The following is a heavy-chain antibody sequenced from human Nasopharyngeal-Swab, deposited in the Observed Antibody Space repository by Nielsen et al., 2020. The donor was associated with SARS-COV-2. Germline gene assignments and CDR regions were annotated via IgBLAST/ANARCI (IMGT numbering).Heavy chain of an antibody. Sequence: GGSLTLSCPASGFTFDDYAMHWVRHAPGKGLEWVSGISWNSGSIGYADSVKGRFTISRDNAKNSLYLQMNSLRAEDTALYYCAKDKGVVGAKGYFDYWGQGTLVTVSS. D-gene: IGHD3-3*01. J-gene: IGHJ4*02. CDR2: ISWNSGSI. CDR3: AKDKGVVGAKGYFDY. V-gene: IGHV3-9*01. CDR1: GFTFDDYA.